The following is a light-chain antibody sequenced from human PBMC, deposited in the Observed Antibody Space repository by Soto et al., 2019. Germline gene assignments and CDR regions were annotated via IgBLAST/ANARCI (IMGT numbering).Light chain of an antibody. Sequence: QSALTQPPSASGSPGQSVTISCTGTISDVGAYKYVSWYQQYPGKAPKLMIYEVTKRPSGVPDRFSGSKSGNTAPLTVSGLQAEDEADYYCTSYVGNDIWVFGGGTKVTVL. CDR2: EVT. CDR3: TSYVGNDIWV. J-gene: IGLJ3*02. V-gene: IGLV2-8*01. CDR1: ISDVGAYKY.